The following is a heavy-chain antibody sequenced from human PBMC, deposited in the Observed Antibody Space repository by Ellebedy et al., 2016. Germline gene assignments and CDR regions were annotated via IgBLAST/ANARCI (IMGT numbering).Heavy chain of an antibody. V-gene: IGHV3-23*01. CDR2: ISGSGGST. Sequence: GGSLRLSCVVSGFSVSSNYLSWVRQAPGKGLEWVSAISGSGGSTYYADSVKGRFTISRDNSKNTLYLQMNSLRAEDTAVYYCAKRSSRVGIAVAVDFDYWGQGTLVTVSS. CDR3: AKRSSRVGIAVAVDFDY. J-gene: IGHJ4*02. CDR1: GFSVSSNY. D-gene: IGHD6-19*01.